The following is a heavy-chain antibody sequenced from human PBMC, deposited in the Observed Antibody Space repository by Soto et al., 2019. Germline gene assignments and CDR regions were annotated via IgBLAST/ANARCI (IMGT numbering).Heavy chain of an antibody. J-gene: IGHJ4*02. V-gene: IGHV4-39*01. D-gene: IGHD2-21*01. CDR2: IFYRGNT. CDR1: GGSVRGSLYY. CDR3: ARRVMGNIWYFDY. Sequence: QLQLQESGPGLVKSSETLSLTCTVSGGSVRGSLYYWGWIRQPPGKGLEWIGNIFYRGNTYHNPSLKSRVTISVDTSTNQFSLRLSSVTAADTAVYYCARRVMGNIWYFDYWGQGTLVTVSS.